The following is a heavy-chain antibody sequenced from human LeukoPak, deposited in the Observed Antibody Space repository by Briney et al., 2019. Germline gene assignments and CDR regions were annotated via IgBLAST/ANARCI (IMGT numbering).Heavy chain of an antibody. D-gene: IGHD3-22*01. CDR2: IRNDGSNK. Sequence: GGSLRLSCAASGFTFSGYGFHWVRQAPGKGLEWVAFIRNDGSNKYYADSVKGRFTISRDNSKNTLYLQMNSLRPQDTAVYYCAKDQYYYDSSGYYYAGYFDYWGQGTLVTVSS. J-gene: IGHJ4*02. CDR1: GFTFSGYG. CDR3: AKDQYYYDSSGYYYAGYFDY. V-gene: IGHV3-30*02.